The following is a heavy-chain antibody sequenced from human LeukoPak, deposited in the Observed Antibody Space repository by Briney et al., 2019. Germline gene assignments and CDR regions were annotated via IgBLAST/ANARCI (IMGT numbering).Heavy chain of an antibody. CDR1: GFTFDDYG. J-gene: IGHJ4*02. Sequence: GGSLRLSCEASGFTFDDYGMSWVRQPPGKGLEWVSGINRNGGSTDYADSVKGRFTISRDNAKNSHFLQMNSLRIEDTALYYCARGFRNGPFDCWGQGTLVTVSS. D-gene: IGHD2-8*01. V-gene: IGHV3-20*04. CDR2: INRNGGST. CDR3: ARGFRNGPFDC.